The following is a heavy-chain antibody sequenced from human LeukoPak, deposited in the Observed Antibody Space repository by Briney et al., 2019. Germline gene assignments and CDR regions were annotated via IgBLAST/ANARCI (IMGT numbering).Heavy chain of an antibody. V-gene: IGHV3-64*01. D-gene: IGHD2-8*01. J-gene: IGHJ4*02. CDR2: ISSNGGST. CDR3: ARGYCTNGVCYTDY. Sequence: PGGSLTLSCAASGFTFSSYAMRWVRQAPGKGLECVSAISSNGGSTYYANSVKGRFTISRDNSKNTLYLQMGSLRAEDMAVYYCARGYCTNGVCYTDYWGQGTLVTVSS. CDR1: GFTFSSYA.